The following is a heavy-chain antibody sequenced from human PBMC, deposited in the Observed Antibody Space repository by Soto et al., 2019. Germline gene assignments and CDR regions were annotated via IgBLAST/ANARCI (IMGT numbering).Heavy chain of an antibody. CDR2: IWYDGSNK. D-gene: IGHD6-6*01. J-gene: IGHJ6*02. Sequence: EESLRLSCAASGFTFSSYGMHWVRQAPGKGLKWVAVIWYDGSNKYYADSVKGRFTISRDNSKNTLYLQMNSLRAEDTAVYYCARDIEYSSSSYYYYYGMDVWGQGTTVTVSS. V-gene: IGHV3-33*01. CDR1: GFTFSSYG. CDR3: ARDIEYSSSSYYYYYGMDV.